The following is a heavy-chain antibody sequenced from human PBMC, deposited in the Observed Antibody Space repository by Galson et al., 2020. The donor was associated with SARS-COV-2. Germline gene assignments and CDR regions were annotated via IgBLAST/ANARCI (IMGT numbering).Heavy chain of an antibody. CDR1: AFTFSTYW. Sequence: GESLEISCAASAFTFSTYWMHWVRQAPGRGLVWVSRINGDGSSTTYADSVKGRFTISRDNARNTLYLQMNSLRVEDTAVYYCARRGDYADSWGQGTLVTVSS. J-gene: IGHJ4*02. CDR2: INGDGSST. V-gene: IGHV3-74*01. D-gene: IGHD4-17*01. CDR3: ARRGDYADS.